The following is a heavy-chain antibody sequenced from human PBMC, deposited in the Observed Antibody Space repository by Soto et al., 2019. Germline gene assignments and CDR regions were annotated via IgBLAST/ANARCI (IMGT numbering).Heavy chain of an antibody. CDR2: ISSSGRTT. Sequence: EVQLMESGGDFIQPGGCLRLSCAASGFTFSSYSMNWARQAPGKGLEWVSYISSSGRTTYYADSVKGRFTISRDNAKNSLYLQMNSLGVEDTAMYYCARDRYGDYSIDYWGQGTLVTVSP. CDR3: ARDRYGDYSIDY. V-gene: IGHV3-48*01. J-gene: IGHJ4*02. D-gene: IGHD4-17*01. CDR1: GFTFSSYS.